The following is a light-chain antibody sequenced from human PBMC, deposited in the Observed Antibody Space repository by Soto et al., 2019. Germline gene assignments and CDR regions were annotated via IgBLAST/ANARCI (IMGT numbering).Light chain of an antibody. J-gene: IGLJ2*01. CDR1: NSKIGKNT. V-gene: IGLV1-44*01. CDR2: SNN. CDR3: AAWDDSLNGHVV. Sequence: QSVLTPPPSASGTPRQRLSISCSGSNSKIGKNTVNWYQQLPRTAPKLLIYSNNRRPSGVPERFSGSKSGTSASLAISGLQSEDEADYYCAAWDDSLNGHVVFGGGTKVTVL.